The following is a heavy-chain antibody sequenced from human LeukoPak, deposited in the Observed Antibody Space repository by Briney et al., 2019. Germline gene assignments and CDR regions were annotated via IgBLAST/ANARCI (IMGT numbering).Heavy chain of an antibody. CDR3: ARSNDILTGANWFDP. CDR2: ISYDGSNK. CDR1: GFTFSSYA. Sequence: PGGSLRLSCAASGFTFSSYAMHWVRQAPGKGLEWVAVISYDGSNKYYADSVKGRFTISRDNSKNTLYLQMNSLRADDTAVYYCARSNDILTGANWFDPWGQGTLVTVSS. J-gene: IGHJ5*02. V-gene: IGHV3-30-3*01. D-gene: IGHD3-9*01.